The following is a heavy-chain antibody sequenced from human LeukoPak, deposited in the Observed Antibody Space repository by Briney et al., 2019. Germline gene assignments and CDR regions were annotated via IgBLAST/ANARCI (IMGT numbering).Heavy chain of an antibody. CDR2: IYYSWST. D-gene: IGHD5-18*01. V-gene: IGHV4-59*01. CDR3: ASHVDTAIVLDY. CDR1: RGSNSRNY. Sequence: SWTLSLTCLVSRGSNSRNYWSWIRPPPGKGVAWIGYIYYSWSTNYNPSLKSRVTISVDTSMNLFCLRLSYVTAADTAVYYCASHVDTAIVLDYWCRGTRVIASA. J-gene: IGHJ4*02.